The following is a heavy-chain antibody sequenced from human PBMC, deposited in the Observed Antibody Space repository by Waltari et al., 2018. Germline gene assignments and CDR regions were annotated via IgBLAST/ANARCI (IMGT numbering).Heavy chain of an antibody. D-gene: IGHD2-15*01. J-gene: IGHJ4*02. CDR1: GDSMNNW. CDR3: ARDRGRGLYLDS. V-gene: IGHV4-4*03. CDR2: VLRDGRT. Sequence: QLQLQESGPGLVKPPGNLSLTCAASGDSMNNWWSWVRQPPGKGLEWIGQVLRDGRTNYNPSFASRVTMSIDTSNYQFSLRVASVTAADTAVYYCARDRGRGLYLDSWGPGILVTVSP.